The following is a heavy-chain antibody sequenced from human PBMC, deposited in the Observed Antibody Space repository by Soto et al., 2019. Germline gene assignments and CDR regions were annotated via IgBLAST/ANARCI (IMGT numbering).Heavy chain of an antibody. J-gene: IGHJ6*04. CDR1: GFTFSSYG. V-gene: IGHV3-33*01. D-gene: IGHD3-10*01. CDR2: IWYDGSNK. CDR3: ARDGTELLGFGEVYGMDV. Sequence: GGSLRLSCAASGFTFSSYGMHWVRQAPGKGLEWVAVIWYDGSNKYYADSVKGRFTISRDNSKNTLYLQMNSLRAEDTAVYYCARDGTELLGFGEVYGMDVWGKGTTVTVAS.